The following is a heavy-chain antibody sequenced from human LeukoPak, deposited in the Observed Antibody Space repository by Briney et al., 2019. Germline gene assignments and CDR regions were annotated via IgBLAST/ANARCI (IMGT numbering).Heavy chain of an antibody. J-gene: IGHJ6*03. Sequence: PSETLSLTCAVYGGSFSGYYWSWIRQPPGKGLEWIGEINHSGSTNYNPSLKSRVTISVDTSKNQFSLTLTSVTAADTAVYYCARGLSRDEKIYSNYPHYYYYMDVWGKGATVTVSS. CDR2: INHSGST. CDR3: ARGLSRDEKIYSNYPHYYYYMDV. D-gene: IGHD4-11*01. CDR1: GGSFSGYY. V-gene: IGHV4-34*01.